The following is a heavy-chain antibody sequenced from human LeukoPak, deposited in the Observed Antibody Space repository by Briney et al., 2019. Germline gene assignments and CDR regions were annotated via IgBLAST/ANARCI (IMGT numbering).Heavy chain of an antibody. Sequence: GGSLRLSCAASGFTFSSYGMHWVRQAPGKGLEWVAVISYDGSNKYYADSVKGRFTISRDNSKNTLYLQMNSLRAEDTAVYYRAKPVAARRHFDYWGQGTLVAVSS. V-gene: IGHV3-30*18. J-gene: IGHJ4*02. CDR1: GFTFSSYG. CDR2: ISYDGSNK. CDR3: AKPVAARRHFDY. D-gene: IGHD6-6*01.